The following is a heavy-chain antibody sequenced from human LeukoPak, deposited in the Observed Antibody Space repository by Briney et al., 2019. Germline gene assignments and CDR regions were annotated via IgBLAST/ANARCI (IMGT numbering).Heavy chain of an antibody. J-gene: IGHJ5*02. CDR3: ASWFWSGYNWFDP. D-gene: IGHD3-3*01. CDR1: GGTFSSYA. Sequence: ASVKVSCKASGGTFSSYAISWVRQAPGQGLEWMGGIIPIFGTANYAQKFQGRVTITADESTSTAYMELSSLRSEDTAVYYCASWFWSGYNWFDPGGQGTLVTVSS. V-gene: IGHV1-69*13. CDR2: IIPIFGTA.